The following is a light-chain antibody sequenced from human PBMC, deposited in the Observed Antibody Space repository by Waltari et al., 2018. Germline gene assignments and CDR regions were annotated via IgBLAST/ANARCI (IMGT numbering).Light chain of an antibody. CDR1: QIENRS. Sequence: CSANQIENRSVAWDQQKPGQAPRLIIYGASSRAAGIPDRFSGSGSGTDFSLTISRLEPEDFAVYYCQEYVTLPATFGQGTKVEI. V-gene: IGKV3-20*01. CDR3: QEYVTLPAT. CDR2: GAS. J-gene: IGKJ1*01.